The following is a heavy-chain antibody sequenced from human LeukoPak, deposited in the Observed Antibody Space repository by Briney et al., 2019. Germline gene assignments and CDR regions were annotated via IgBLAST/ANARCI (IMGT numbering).Heavy chain of an antibody. V-gene: IGHV3-21*01. J-gene: IGHJ4*02. CDR3: AGRDCTNGLCQFDY. CDR2: ISTTGDFI. D-gene: IGHD2-8*01. CDR1: GFTFTTYS. Sequence: PGGSLRLSCVASGFTFTTYSMNWVRLAPGKGLEWVSSISTTGDFIHYADSVKGRFTISRGNAKNSLYLQMNSLRAEDTAIYYCAGRDCTNGLCQFDYWGQGTLVTVSS.